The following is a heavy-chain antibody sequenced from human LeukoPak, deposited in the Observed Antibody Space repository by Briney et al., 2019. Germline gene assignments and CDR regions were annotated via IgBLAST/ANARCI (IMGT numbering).Heavy chain of an antibody. V-gene: IGHV3-74*01. Sequence: GGSLRLSCAASGSTFSSYWMHWVRQAPGKGLVWVSRINSDGSSTSYADSVKGRFTISRDNAKNTLYLQMNSLRAEDTAVYYCARDGGGYYYDHWGQGTLVTVSS. CDR3: ARDGGGYYYDH. D-gene: IGHD6-13*01. J-gene: IGHJ4*02. CDR2: INSDGSST. CDR1: GSTFSSYW.